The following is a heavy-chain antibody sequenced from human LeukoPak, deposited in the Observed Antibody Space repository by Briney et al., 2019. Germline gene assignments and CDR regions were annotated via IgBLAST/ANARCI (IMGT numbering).Heavy chain of an antibody. CDR2: IIPIFGTS. Sequence: ASVKVSCKASGGTFSTYAISWVRQAPGQGLEWMGGIIPIFGTSNYAQKFQGRVTITADESTSTAYMELSSLRSEDTAVYYCARVGYSNSYDYWGQGTLVTVSS. D-gene: IGHD4-11*01. CDR1: GGTFSTYA. V-gene: IGHV1-69*13. CDR3: ARVGYSNSYDY. J-gene: IGHJ4*02.